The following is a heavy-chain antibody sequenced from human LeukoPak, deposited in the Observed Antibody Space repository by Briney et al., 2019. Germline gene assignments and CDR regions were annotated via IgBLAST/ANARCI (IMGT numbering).Heavy chain of an antibody. CDR1: GFTFSSYA. V-gene: IGHV3-23*01. CDR2: IRSSGGST. J-gene: IGHJ3*02. CDR3: AKGRAETTGTFDI. Sequence: GGSLRLSCAASGFTFSSYAMSWVRQAPGKRLEWVSSIRSSGGSTYYADSVKGRFSISTDNSKNTLYLEMNSLRAEDTAVYHCAKGRAETTGTFDIWGQGTMVTVSS. D-gene: IGHD1-1*01.